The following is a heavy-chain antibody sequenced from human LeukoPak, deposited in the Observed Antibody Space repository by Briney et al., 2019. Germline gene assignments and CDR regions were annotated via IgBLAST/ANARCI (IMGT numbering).Heavy chain of an antibody. Sequence: GGSLRLSCAVSGFTFSYYGMNWVRQAPGKGLEWVSSISSSSSYIYYADSVKGRFTISRDNAKNSLYLQMNSLRAEDTAVYYCARCSITGTEEVNDYWGQGTLVTVSS. V-gene: IGHV3-21*01. J-gene: IGHJ4*02. CDR2: ISSSSSYI. CDR3: ARCSITGTEEVNDY. CDR1: GFTFSYYG. D-gene: IGHD1-20*01.